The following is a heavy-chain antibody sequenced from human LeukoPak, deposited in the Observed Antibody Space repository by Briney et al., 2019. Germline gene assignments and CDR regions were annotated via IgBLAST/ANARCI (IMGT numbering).Heavy chain of an antibody. CDR1: GFTFSSYA. Sequence: GGSLRLSCAASGFTFSSYAMHWVRQAPGKGLEWVAVISYDGSNKYYADSVKGRFTISRDNSKNTLYLQMNSLRAEDTAVYYCARDPASITGYYYYGMDVWGQGTTVTVSS. CDR2: ISYDGSNK. D-gene: IGHD2-2*01. J-gene: IGHJ6*02. CDR3: ARDPASITGYYYYGMDV. V-gene: IGHV3-30-3*01.